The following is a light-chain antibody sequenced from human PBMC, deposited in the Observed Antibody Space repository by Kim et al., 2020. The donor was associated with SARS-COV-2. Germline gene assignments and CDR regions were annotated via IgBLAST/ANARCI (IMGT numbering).Light chain of an antibody. Sequence: QSVLTQPPSASGTPGQRVTISCSGSSSNIGRNTVNWFQQLPGTAPKLLIYSNNQRPSGVPDRFPGSKSGTSASLAISGLQSEDEADYYCAAWDDSLNGPVFGGGTQLTVL. V-gene: IGLV1-44*01. J-gene: IGLJ3*02. CDR2: SNN. CDR3: AAWDDSLNGPV. CDR1: SSNIGRNT.